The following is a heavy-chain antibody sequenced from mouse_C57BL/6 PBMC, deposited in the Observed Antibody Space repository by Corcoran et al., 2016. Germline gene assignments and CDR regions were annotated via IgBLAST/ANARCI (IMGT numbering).Heavy chain of an antibody. V-gene: IGHV9-3*01. Sequence: QIQLVQSGPELKKPGETVKISCKASGYTFTTYGMSWVKQAPGKGLKWMGWINTYSGVPTYADDFKGRFAFSLETSASTAYLQINNLKNEDTATYFCARENYSYWGQGTSVTVSS. CDR2: INTYSGVP. CDR3: ARENYSY. CDR1: GYTFTTYG. D-gene: IGHD2-12*01. J-gene: IGHJ4*01.